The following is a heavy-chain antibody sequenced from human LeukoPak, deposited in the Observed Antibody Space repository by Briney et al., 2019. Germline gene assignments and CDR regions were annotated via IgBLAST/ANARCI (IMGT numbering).Heavy chain of an antibody. CDR1: GFTFSSYA. Sequence: GGSLRLSCAASGFTFSSYAMSWVRQAPGKGLEWVSATSGSGGSTYYADSVKGRFTISRDNSKNTLYLQMNSLRAEDTAVYYCVNPNQIAEAVPSSWFDPWGQGTLVTVSS. CDR3: VNPNQIAEAVPSSWFDP. D-gene: IGHD6-13*01. V-gene: IGHV3-23*01. CDR2: TSGSGGST. J-gene: IGHJ5*02.